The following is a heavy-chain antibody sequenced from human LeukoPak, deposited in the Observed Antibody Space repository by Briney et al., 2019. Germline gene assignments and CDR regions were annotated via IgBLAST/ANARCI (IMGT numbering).Heavy chain of an antibody. V-gene: IGHV3-48*04. CDR2: ISSSGSTI. Sequence: GGSLRLSCAASGFTFSSYAMSWVRQAPGKGLEWVSYISSSGSTIYYADSVKGRFTISRDNAKNSLYLQMNSLRAEDTAVYYCAKGWGRFLAGYYPMLYFFYYLGQGNLGHVLL. CDR1: GFTFSSYA. D-gene: IGHD3-9*01. CDR3: AKGWGRFLAGYYPMLYFFYY. J-gene: IGHJ4*02.